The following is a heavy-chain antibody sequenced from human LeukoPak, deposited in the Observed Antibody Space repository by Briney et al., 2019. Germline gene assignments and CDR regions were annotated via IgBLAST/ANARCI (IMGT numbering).Heavy chain of an antibody. CDR1: GFTVSSNY. V-gene: IGHV3-53*01. CDR2: IYSGGST. CDR3: ARGGHYYDFWSGYYKPAYFDY. J-gene: IGHJ4*02. Sequence: PGGSLRLSCAASGFTVSSNYMSWVRQAPGKGLEWVSVIYSGGSTYYADSVKGRFTISRDNSKNTLYLQMNSLRAEDTAVYYCARGGHYYDFWSGYYKPAYFDYWGQGTLVTVSS. D-gene: IGHD3-3*01.